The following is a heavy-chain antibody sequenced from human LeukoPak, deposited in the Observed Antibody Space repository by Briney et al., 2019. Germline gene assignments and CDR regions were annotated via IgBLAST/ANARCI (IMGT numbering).Heavy chain of an antibody. Sequence: GGSLRLSCAASGFTFSSYSMNWVRQAPGKGPEWVSSISSSSYIYYADSVKGRFTISRDNARNTLYLQMNSLRAEDTAVYYCARGGPIYCSGDSCYPGDYWGQGTLVTVSS. J-gene: IGHJ4*02. V-gene: IGHV3-21*01. CDR2: ISSSSYI. CDR3: ARGGPIYCSGDSCYPGDY. CDR1: GFTFSSYS. D-gene: IGHD2-15*01.